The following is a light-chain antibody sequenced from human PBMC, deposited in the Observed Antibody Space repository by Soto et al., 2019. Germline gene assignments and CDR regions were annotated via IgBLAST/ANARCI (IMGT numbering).Light chain of an antibody. J-gene: IGKJ4*01. CDR3: QQRSNWPST. V-gene: IGKV3-11*01. Sequence: EIVLTQSPATLSLSPGNRATLSCRASQSVSGYLAWYQQKPGQAPRLLIYDASNRATGIPARFSGSGSGTDLTLPITGLEPEDFAVYYCQQRSNWPSTFGGGTKVES. CDR2: DAS. CDR1: QSVSGY.